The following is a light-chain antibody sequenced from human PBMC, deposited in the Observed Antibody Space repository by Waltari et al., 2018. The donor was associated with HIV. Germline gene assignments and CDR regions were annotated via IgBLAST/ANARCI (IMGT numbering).Light chain of an antibody. CDR3: KGWESKPSQWV. V-gene: IGLV3-21*01. Sequence: YVLTQPPSVSVAPGETASIACGGDNIGNKGVHWYQQKAGQAPVWVIYFNNARPYGTPDRLLASKPVTTATLPISRVEAGNEAAYSCKGWESKPSQWVFAGGPNLPVL. CDR2: FNN. CDR1: NIGNKG. J-gene: IGLJ3*02.